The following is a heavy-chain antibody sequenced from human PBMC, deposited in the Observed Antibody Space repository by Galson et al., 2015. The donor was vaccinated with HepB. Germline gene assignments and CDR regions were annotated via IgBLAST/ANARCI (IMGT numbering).Heavy chain of an antibody. Sequence: SVKVSCKASGYTFTNYAMNWVRQAPGQGLEWMGWINTNTGNPTYAQGFTGRFVFSLDTPVSTAYLQISSLKAEDTAVYYCARRRGGYSSADWYFDLWGRGTLVTVSS. CDR1: GYTFTNYA. D-gene: IGHD6-25*01. J-gene: IGHJ2*01. V-gene: IGHV7-4-1*02. CDR3: ARRRGGYSSADWYFDL. CDR2: INTNTGNP.